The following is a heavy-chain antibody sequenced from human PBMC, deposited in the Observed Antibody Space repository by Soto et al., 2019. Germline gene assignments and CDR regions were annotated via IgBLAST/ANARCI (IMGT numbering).Heavy chain of an antibody. CDR2: MNPNSGNT. D-gene: IGHD3-10*01. Sequence: ASVKVSCKASGYTFTSYDINWVRQATGQGLEWMGWMNPNSGNTGYAQKFQGRVTMTRNTSISTAYMELSSLRSEDTAVYYCYSADSWSYGGYYYGLEGWGPGNMVTVSS. CDR3: YSADSWSYGGYYYGLEG. V-gene: IGHV1-8*01. CDR1: GYTFTSYD. J-gene: IGHJ6*02.